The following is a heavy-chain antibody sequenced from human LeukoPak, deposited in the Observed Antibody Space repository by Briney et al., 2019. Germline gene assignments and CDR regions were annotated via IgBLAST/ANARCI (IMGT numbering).Heavy chain of an antibody. Sequence: SETLSLTCTFSGGTLSRHYWSWIRQTPGKGLECIAYIDDSGSTNYNPSLKSRLTISVDASKNQVSLKLSSVTAADTAVYYCARDRRRERLHACDMWGQGTRVTVSS. CDR3: ARDRRRERLHACDM. J-gene: IGHJ3*02. V-gene: IGHV4-59*11. CDR2: IDDSGST. CDR1: GGTLSRHY. D-gene: IGHD1-26*01.